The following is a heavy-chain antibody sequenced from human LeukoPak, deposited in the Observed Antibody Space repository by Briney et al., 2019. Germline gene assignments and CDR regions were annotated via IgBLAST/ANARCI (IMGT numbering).Heavy chain of an antibody. Sequence: GASVKVSCKASGYTFTGYYMHWVRQAPGQGLEWMGWINPNSGGTNYAQKFQGWVTMTRDTSISTAYMELSRLRSDDTAVYYCARVGGDYNLILDYWGQGTLVTVSS. D-gene: IGHD4-17*01. CDR2: INPNSGGT. V-gene: IGHV1-2*04. J-gene: IGHJ4*02. CDR1: GYTFTGYY. CDR3: ARVGGDYNLILDY.